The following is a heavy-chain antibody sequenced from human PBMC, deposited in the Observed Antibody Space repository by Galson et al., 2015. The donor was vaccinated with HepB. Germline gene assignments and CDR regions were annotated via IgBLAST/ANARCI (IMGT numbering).Heavy chain of an antibody. V-gene: IGHV3-30-3*01. CDR3: ARDPELPAHCSSTSCLQYYFDY. CDR2: ISYDGSNK. J-gene: IGHJ4*02. Sequence: SLRLSCAASGFTFSSYAMHWVRQAPGKGLEWVAVISYDGSNKYYADSVKGRFTISRDNSKNTLYLQMNSLRAEDTAVYYCARDPELPAHCSSTSCLQYYFDYWGQGTLVTVSS. CDR1: GFTFSSYA. D-gene: IGHD2-2*01.